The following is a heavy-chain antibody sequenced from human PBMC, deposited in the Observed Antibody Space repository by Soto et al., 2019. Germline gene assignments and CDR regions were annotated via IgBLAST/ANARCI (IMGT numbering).Heavy chain of an antibody. J-gene: IGHJ1*01. D-gene: IGHD2-15*01. CDR1: GGSFSGYY. Sequence: PSETLSLTCAVYGGSFSGYYWSWIRQPPGKGLEWIGEINHSGSTNYNPSLKSRVTISLDTSKNQFSLKLSSVTAADTAVYYCARGGVVVAPVRRFQHWGQGTLFTVSS. CDR2: INHSGST. V-gene: IGHV4-34*01. CDR3: ARGGVVVAPVRRFQH.